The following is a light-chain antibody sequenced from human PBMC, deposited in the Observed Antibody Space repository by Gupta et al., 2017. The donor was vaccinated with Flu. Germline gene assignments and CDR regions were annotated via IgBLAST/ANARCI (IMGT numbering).Light chain of an antibody. Sequence: SYVLTPPPSVSVAPGKTARITCGGNNIASKTVHWYQQKPGQAPVLVVHDDIDRPSGIPERFSGANSGNTATLTISRVEAGDEADYYCQVWDSSSDHRVFGGGTKLTVL. CDR1: NIASKT. J-gene: IGLJ3*02. CDR3: QVWDSSSDHRV. CDR2: DDI. V-gene: IGLV3-21*03.